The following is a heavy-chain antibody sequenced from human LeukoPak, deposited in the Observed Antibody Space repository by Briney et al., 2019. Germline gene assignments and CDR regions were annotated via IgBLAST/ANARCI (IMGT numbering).Heavy chain of an antibody. J-gene: IGHJ6*04. Sequence: GGSLRLSCAASGFTFSSYEMNWVRQAPGKGLEWVSYISSSGSTIYYADSVKGRSTISRDNAKNSLYLQMNSLRAEDTAVYYCAELGITMIGGVWGKGTTVTIFS. CDR2: ISSSGSTI. D-gene: IGHD3-10*02. CDR3: AELGITMIGGV. V-gene: IGHV3-48*03. CDR1: GFTFSSYE.